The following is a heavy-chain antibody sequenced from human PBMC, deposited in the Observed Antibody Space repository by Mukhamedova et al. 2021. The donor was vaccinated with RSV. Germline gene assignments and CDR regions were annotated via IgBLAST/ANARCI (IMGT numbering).Heavy chain of an antibody. CDR3: AKDSGGVVGYYGMDV. Sequence: GLEWVSAISGSGGSTYYADSVKGRFTISRDNSKNTLYLQMNSLRAEDTAVYYCAKDSGGVVGYYGMDVWGQGTTVTGSS. J-gene: IGHJ6*02. D-gene: IGHD2-2*01. CDR2: ISGSGGST. V-gene: IGHV3-23*01.